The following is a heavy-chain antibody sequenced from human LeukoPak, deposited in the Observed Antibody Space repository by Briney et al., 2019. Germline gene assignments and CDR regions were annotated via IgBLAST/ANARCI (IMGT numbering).Heavy chain of an antibody. CDR1: GGSISSQY. Sequence: SETLSLTCTVSGGSISSQYWSWIRQPPGKGLEWIAGYIYYSGSTNYNPSLKSRVTISVDSSKNQFSLKLSSVTAADTAVYYCARDSRGYYDTSCYFDYWGQGTLVTVSS. CDR3: ARDSRGYYDTSCYFDY. J-gene: IGHJ4*02. D-gene: IGHD3-22*01. V-gene: IGHV4-59*11. CDR2: IYYSGST.